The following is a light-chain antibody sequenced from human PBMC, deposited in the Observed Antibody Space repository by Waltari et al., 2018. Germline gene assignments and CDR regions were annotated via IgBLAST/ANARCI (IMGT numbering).Light chain of an antibody. V-gene: IGLV2-14*03. CDR2: DVS. CDR3: SSYIGSSTLEL. J-gene: IGLJ2*01. CDR1: SSDVGGYNY. Sequence: QSALTQPASVSGSPGQSVTISCTGTSSDVGGYNYVSWYQQHQGKAPKLMIFDVSYRPSGVSDRFSGSKSGNTASLTISGLQAEDEADYYCSSYIGSSTLELFGGGTSLTVL.